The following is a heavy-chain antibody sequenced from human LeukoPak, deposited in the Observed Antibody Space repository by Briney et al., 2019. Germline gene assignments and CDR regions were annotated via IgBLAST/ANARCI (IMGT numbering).Heavy chain of an antibody. J-gene: IGHJ3*02. CDR3: ARRGTAMVSAFDI. D-gene: IGHD5-18*01. CDR1: GYTFTTYW. CDR2: FYPGDSDT. Sequence: CCQGSGYTFTTYWMGWVRQMPGEGLEGMGMFYPGDSDTRYTPYFQAQVTLSAEKSISTAYMQWSSLKASDTAMYYCARRGTAMVSAFDIWGQGTMVTVSS. V-gene: IGHV5-51*01.